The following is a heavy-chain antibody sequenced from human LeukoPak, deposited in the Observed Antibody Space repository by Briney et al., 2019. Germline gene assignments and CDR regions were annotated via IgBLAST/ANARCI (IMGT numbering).Heavy chain of an antibody. J-gene: IGHJ5*02. CDR3: ARDRGSGREGLDP. Sequence: SETLSLTCTVSGGSITSFYWSWIRQPAGKGLEWIGRIYTSGSTNYNPSLKSRVTMSLGTSKNQVSLKLSSVTAADTALYYCARDRGSGREGLDPWGQGTLVTVSS. CDR2: IYTSGST. D-gene: IGHD3-10*01. V-gene: IGHV4-4*07. CDR1: GGSITSFY.